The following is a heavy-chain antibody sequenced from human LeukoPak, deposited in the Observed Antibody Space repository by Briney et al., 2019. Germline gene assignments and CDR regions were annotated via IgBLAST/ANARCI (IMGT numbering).Heavy chain of an antibody. CDR3: AKDDCSGGSCYYFDY. CDR1: GFTFSSYG. Sequence: GGSLRLSCAASGFTFSSYGMHWVRQAPGKGLEWVAVISYDGSNKYYADSVKGRFTISRDNSKNTLYLRMNSLRAEDTAVYYCAKDDCSGGSCYYFDYWGQGTLVTVSS. CDR2: ISYDGSNK. D-gene: IGHD2-15*01. J-gene: IGHJ4*02. V-gene: IGHV3-30*18.